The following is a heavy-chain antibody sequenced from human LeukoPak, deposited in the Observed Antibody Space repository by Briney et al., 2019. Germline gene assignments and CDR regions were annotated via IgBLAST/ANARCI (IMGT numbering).Heavy chain of an antibody. D-gene: IGHD5-18*01. CDR3: ARGGDTAMLPYYYNCMDV. Sequence: GASVKVSCKASGYTFTGYYMHWVRQAPGQGLEWMGWINPNSGGTNYAQKFQGRVTLTRDTSISTAYMELSRLRSDDTAVYYCARGGDTAMLPYYYNCMDVWAKGTTVTVSS. J-gene: IGHJ6*03. CDR1: GYTFTGYY. CDR2: INPNSGGT. V-gene: IGHV1-2*02.